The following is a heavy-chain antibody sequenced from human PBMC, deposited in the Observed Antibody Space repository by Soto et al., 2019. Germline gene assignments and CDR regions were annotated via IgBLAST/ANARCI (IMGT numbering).Heavy chain of an antibody. J-gene: IGHJ4*02. CDR2: ISGSGGGT. V-gene: IGHV3-23*01. Sequence: GGSLRLSCAASGFTFSSYAMSWVRQAPGKGLEWVSAISGSGGGTYYAESVKGRFTISRDNSKNTLYLQMNSLRAEDTAVYYCAKDDGGSYYFDFWGQGTLGTVSS. CDR3: AKDDGGSYYFDF. CDR1: GFTFSSYA. D-gene: IGHD1-26*01.